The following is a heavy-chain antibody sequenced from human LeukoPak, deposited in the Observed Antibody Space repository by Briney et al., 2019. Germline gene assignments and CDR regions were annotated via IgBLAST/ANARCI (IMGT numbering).Heavy chain of an antibody. Sequence: PSETLSLTCTVSGGSISSGSYYWSWIRQPAGKGLEWIGRIYTSGSTNYNPSLKSRVTISVDTSKNQFSLKLSSVTAADTAVYYCARTLGWGKLGGVRWYGYGYWGQGTLVTVSS. CDR2: IYTSGST. D-gene: IGHD5-18*01. V-gene: IGHV4-61*02. J-gene: IGHJ4*02. CDR1: GGSISSGSYY. CDR3: ARTLGWGKLGGVRWYGYGY.